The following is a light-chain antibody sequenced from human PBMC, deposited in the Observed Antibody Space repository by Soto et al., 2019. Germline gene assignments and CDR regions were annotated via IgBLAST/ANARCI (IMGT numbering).Light chain of an antibody. V-gene: IGKV3-11*01. J-gene: IGKJ4*01. CDR2: DAS. CDR3: QQRSNWPPSLT. Sequence: EIVLTQSPATLSLSPGERATLSCRASQSVSSYLAWYQQNPGQAPRLLIYDASNRATDIPARFSGSGSGTDFSLTISSLEPEDFAVYYCQQRSNWPPSLTFGGGTKVDIK. CDR1: QSVSSY.